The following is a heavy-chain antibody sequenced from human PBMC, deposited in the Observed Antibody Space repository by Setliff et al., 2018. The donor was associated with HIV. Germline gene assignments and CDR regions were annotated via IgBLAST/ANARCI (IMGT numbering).Heavy chain of an antibody. CDR2: IKQDGSEI. D-gene: IGHD3-3*01. J-gene: IGHJ5*02. Sequence: GGSLRLSCAASGFTFSNYWMDWVRQAPGKGLEWVATIKQDGSEIYYMDSVKGRFTISRDNARTSLYLEMSSLRDEDTALYYCGKDYTRTFWDYNWYDLWGQGTQVTVSS. CDR1: GFTFSNYW. CDR3: GKDYTRTFWDYNWYDL. V-gene: IGHV3-7*03.